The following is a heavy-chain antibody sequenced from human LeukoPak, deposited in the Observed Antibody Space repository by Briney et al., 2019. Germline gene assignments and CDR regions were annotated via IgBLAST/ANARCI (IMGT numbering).Heavy chain of an antibody. J-gene: IGHJ4*02. CDR2: ISSSSSTI. Sequence: GGSLRLSCAASGFTFSSYSMNWVRQAPGKGREGGSYISSSSSTIYYADSVKGRFTISRDNAKNSLYLQMTSLRAEDTAVYYCAYSWGSAIDFWGQGTLVTVSS. V-gene: IGHV3-48*04. CDR3: AYSWGSAIDF. CDR1: GFTFSSYS. D-gene: IGHD5-12*01.